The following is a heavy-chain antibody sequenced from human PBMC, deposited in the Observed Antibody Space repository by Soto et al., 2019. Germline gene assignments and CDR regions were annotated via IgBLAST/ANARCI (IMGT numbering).Heavy chain of an antibody. J-gene: IGHJ4*02. CDR3: SRRGSGHTFDY. CDR2: VYEIVNT. Sequence: QVHLQESGPGLVRPSETLSLTCAVSGASISRTGFHWGWIRQPPGQGLEWIGSVYEIVNTYYNSSLKSRDTIPVDTSKNQCSLELKSVTVADTAVYYFSRRGSGHTFDYWGQGTLGTVSS. D-gene: IGHD3-10*01. V-gene: IGHV4-39*01. CDR1: GASISRTGFH.